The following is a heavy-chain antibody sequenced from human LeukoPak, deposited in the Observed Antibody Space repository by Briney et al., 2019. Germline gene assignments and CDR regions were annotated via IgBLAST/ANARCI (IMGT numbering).Heavy chain of an antibody. D-gene: IGHD6-19*01. CDR1: GGSISRYY. Sequence: SETLSLTCTVSGGSISRYYWSWIRQPPGKGLEWIGYIYYSGSTNYNPSLKSRVTISVDTSKNQFSLKLSSVTAADTAVYYCARESSSGWYGYNWFDPWGQGTLVTVSS. CDR2: IYYSGST. CDR3: ARESSSGWYGYNWFDP. V-gene: IGHV4-59*01. J-gene: IGHJ5*02.